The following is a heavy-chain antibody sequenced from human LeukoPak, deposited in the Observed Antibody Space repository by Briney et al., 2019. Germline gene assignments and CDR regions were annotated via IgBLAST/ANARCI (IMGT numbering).Heavy chain of an antibody. D-gene: IGHD2-21*02. J-gene: IGHJ4*02. V-gene: IGHV4-34*01. Sequence: PSETLSLTCAVYGGSFSGYYWSWIRQPPGKGLEWIGEINHSGSTNYNPSLKSRVTISVDTSKNQFSLKLSSVTAADTAVYYCAVEDGDSYSDYWGQGTLVTVSS. CDR1: GGSFSGYY. CDR2: INHSGST. CDR3: AVEDGDSYSDY.